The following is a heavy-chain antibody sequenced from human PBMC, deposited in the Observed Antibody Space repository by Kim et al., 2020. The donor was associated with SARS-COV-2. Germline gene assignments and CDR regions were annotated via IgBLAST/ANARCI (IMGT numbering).Heavy chain of an antibody. Sequence: GGSLRLSCAASGFIFNSYWMSWVRQAPGKGLEWVASKKQDGSEKYYGDSVKGRFTISRDNAKNSLYLQMNSLRGEDTAVYYCAREWRYWGQGTLVTVSS. CDR3: AREWRY. J-gene: IGHJ4*02. V-gene: IGHV3-7*03. CDR2: KKQDGSEK. D-gene: IGHD3-3*01. CDR1: GFIFNSYW.